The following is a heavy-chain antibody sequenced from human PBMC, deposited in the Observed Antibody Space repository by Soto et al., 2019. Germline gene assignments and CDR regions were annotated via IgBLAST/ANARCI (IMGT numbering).Heavy chain of an antibody. CDR2: INHSGST. Sequence: SETLSLTCAVYGGSFSGYYWSWIRQPPGKGLEWIGEINHSGSTNYNPSLKSRVTISVDTAKNQFSLKLSFVTAADTAVYYCAELNWFDPWGQGTLVTVSS. J-gene: IGHJ5*02. D-gene: IGHD1-7*01. V-gene: IGHV4-34*01. CDR3: AELNWFDP. CDR1: GGSFSGYY.